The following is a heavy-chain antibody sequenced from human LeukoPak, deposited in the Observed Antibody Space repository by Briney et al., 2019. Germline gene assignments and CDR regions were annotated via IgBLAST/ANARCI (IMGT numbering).Heavy chain of an antibody. Sequence: ASVKVSCKASGYTFTGYYMHWVRQAPGQGLEWMGWINPKSGGTNYSQKFQGRVTMTRDTSISTASMELRRLRSDDTAVYYCGRDYLPSRYHSPGGNVGYFDYWGQGTLVTVSS. J-gene: IGHJ4*02. CDR3: GRDYLPSRYHSPGGNVGYFDY. V-gene: IGHV1-2*02. CDR2: INPKSGGT. CDR1: GYTFTGYY. D-gene: IGHD3-16*01.